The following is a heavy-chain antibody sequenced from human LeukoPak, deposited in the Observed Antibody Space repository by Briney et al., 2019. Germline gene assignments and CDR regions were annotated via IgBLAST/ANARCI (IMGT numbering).Heavy chain of an antibody. CDR1: GGSISSYY. Sequence: AETLSLTCTVSGGSISSYYWNWIRQPPGKGLEWIGYIYYSGSTNYNPSLKSRVTISVDTSKNQFSLKLSSVTAADTAVYYCARVYYDILTGPYYFDYWGQGTLVTVSS. J-gene: IGHJ4*02. V-gene: IGHV4-59*01. CDR3: ARVYYDILTGPYYFDY. CDR2: IYYSGST. D-gene: IGHD3-9*01.